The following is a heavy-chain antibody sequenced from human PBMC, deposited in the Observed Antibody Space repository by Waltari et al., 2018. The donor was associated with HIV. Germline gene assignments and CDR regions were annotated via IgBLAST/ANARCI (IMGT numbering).Heavy chain of an antibody. Sequence: VQPVGVGGRLGPPWGSPEIPRGTPGVPLRCSAIALVRPASGKGLEWVGRIRSKANSYATAYAASVKGRFTISRDDSKNTAYLQMNSLKTEDTAVYYCTRHSGGSGTHPLYYYGMDVWGQGTTVTVSS. CDR1: VPLRCSA. J-gene: IGHJ6*02. CDR3: TRHSGGSGTHPLYYYGMDV. CDR2: IRSKANSYAT. D-gene: IGHD3-10*01. V-gene: IGHV3-73*01.